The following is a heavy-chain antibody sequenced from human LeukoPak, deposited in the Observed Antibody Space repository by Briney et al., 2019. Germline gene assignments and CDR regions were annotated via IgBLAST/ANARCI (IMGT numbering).Heavy chain of an antibody. Sequence: GGSLRLSCAASGFTFSSYWMSWVRQAPGKGLEWVANIKQDGSEKYYVDSVKGRFTISRDNAKNSLYLQMNSLRAEDTAVYYCAKGGGGYSGYQYFDYWGQGTLVTVSS. CDR2: IKQDGSEK. V-gene: IGHV3-7*03. CDR1: GFTFSSYW. D-gene: IGHD5-12*01. J-gene: IGHJ4*02. CDR3: AKGGGGYSGYQYFDY.